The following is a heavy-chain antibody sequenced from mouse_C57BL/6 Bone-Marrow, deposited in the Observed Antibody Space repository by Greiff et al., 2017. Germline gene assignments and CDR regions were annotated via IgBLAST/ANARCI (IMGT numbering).Heavy chain of an antibody. Sequence: EVQLVESGPGLVKPSQSLSLTCSVTGYSITSGYYWNWIRQFPGNKLEWMGYISYDGSNNYNPSLKNRISITRDTSKNQFFLKLNAVTTEDTATYYCAREDGYDDLSFDYWGQGTTLTVSS. CDR1: GYSITSGYY. CDR2: ISYDGSN. CDR3: AREDGYDDLSFDY. D-gene: IGHD2-2*01. V-gene: IGHV3-6*01. J-gene: IGHJ2*01.